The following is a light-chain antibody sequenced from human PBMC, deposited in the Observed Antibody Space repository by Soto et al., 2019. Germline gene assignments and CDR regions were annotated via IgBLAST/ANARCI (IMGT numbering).Light chain of an antibody. Sequence: QSVLTQPPSASGTPGQRITISCSGSRSNIGSNTVNWYQQLPGRAPKMIIFSTTERPSGFTDRFSGSRSGTSASLAISGLQSEDEADYYCAAWDDSLNGLWVFGGGTKVTVL. CDR3: AAWDDSLNGLWV. V-gene: IGLV1-44*01. J-gene: IGLJ3*02. CDR2: STT. CDR1: RSNIGSNT.